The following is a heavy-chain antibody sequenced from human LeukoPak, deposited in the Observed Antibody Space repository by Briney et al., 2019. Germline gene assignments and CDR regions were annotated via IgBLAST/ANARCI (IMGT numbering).Heavy chain of an antibody. CDR1: GGSISSSSYY. V-gene: IGHV4-39*01. Sequence: SETLSLTCTVSGGSISSSSYYWGWIRQPPGKGLEWIGSILYTGNTYYNPSLRSRVTMSVDTSKNQFSLNLSSVTAADMAVYYCSRHVNTFDYWGQGTLVTVSS. CDR2: ILYTGNT. CDR3: SRHVNTFDY. J-gene: IGHJ4*02.